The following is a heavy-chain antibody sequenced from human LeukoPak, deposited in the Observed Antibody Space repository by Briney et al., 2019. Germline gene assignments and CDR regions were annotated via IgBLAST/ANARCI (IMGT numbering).Heavy chain of an antibody. D-gene: IGHD6-13*01. CDR3: AKDRVRIAAAGKNYFDY. CDR2: IRYDGSNK. Sequence: GGSLRLSCEASGFTFSSYWMSWVRQAPGKGLEWVAFIRYDGSNKYYADSVKGRFTISRDNSKNTLYLQMNSLRAEDTAVYYCAKDRVRIAAAGKNYFDYWGQGTLVTVSS. CDR1: GFTFSSYW. V-gene: IGHV3-30*02. J-gene: IGHJ4*02.